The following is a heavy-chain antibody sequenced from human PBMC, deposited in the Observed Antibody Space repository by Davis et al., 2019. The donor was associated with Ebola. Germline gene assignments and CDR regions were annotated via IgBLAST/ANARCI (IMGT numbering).Heavy chain of an antibody. J-gene: IGHJ5*02. Sequence: GESLKISCKSSGYSFTNYWISWVRQMPGKGPAWMGRIDPSDSDTNFSPSFQGHVILSVDKSITTAYLEWSSLQTSDTAMYFCARVDADSGSTWFDPWGQGTLVTVSS. CDR1: GYSFTNYW. V-gene: IGHV5-10-1*01. CDR3: ARVDADSGSTWFDP. CDR2: IDPSDSDT. D-gene: IGHD1-26*01.